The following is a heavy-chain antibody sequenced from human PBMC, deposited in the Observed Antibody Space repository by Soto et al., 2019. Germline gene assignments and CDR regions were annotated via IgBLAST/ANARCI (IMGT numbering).Heavy chain of an antibody. J-gene: IGHJ6*02. D-gene: IGHD6-13*01. CDR3: ANHIAAAVFYYGMDV. CDR2: ISGGGGRT. CDR1: GVLFSNYA. Sequence: PGGSLRLSCAASGVLFSNYAMTWVRQGAGKGLEWVSSISGGGGRTYYAGSVKGRFTISRDNSKDTVYLQMNTLGAEDTAIYYCANHIAAAVFYYGMDVWGQGTTVTVSS. V-gene: IGHV3-23*01.